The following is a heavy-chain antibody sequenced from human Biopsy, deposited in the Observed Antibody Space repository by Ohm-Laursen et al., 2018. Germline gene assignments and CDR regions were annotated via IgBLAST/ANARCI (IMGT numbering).Heavy chain of an antibody. Sequence: TLSLTCTVSGVSINTGGYYWTWIRQHPGTGLEWIGYIHYSGNTLYNPSLKCRIAISVDTSRNQFSLKLTSVTAADTALYYCTRAGGGKIYGLWGQGTLVTVSP. CDR2: IHYSGNT. CDR3: TRAGGGKIYGL. J-gene: IGHJ4*02. V-gene: IGHV4-31*03. CDR1: GVSINTGGYY. D-gene: IGHD3-16*01.